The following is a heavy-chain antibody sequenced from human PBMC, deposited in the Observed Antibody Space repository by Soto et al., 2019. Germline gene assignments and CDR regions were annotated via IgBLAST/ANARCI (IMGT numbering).Heavy chain of an antibody. CDR2: ISGYNGNK. D-gene: IGHD6-13*01. CDR1: GYSFTSYG. CDR3: ARELGQQLVDY. J-gene: IGHJ4*02. Sequence: ASVKVSCTASGYSFTSYGITWVRQAPGQGLEWMGWISGYNGNKKYAQKLQGRVTMTTDTSTSTAYMELRSLRSDDTAVYYCARELGQQLVDYWGQGTLVTVSS. V-gene: IGHV1-18*01.